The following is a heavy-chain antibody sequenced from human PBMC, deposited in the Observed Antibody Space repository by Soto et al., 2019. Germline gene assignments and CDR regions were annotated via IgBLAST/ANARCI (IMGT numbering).Heavy chain of an antibody. D-gene: IGHD3-3*01. CDR2: IYWDDDE. CDR3: AHTRPPRIFFY. J-gene: IGHJ4*02. V-gene: IGHV2-5*02. CDR1: GFSLSTSGLG. Sequence: QITLRESGPPLVKPTQTLTLTCTFSGFSLSTSGLGVGWIRQPPGKALEWLALIYWDDDERYSPSLKSRLTITKDTSKNQVVLTMTNMDPVDTATYFCAHTRPPRIFFYWGQGTLVTVSS.